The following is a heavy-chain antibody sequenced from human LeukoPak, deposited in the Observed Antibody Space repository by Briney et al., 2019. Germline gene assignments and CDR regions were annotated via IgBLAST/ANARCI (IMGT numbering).Heavy chain of an antibody. J-gene: IGHJ4*02. CDR2: INHSGST. CDR1: GGSFSGYY. V-gene: IGHV4-34*01. D-gene: IGHD3-22*01. Sequence: PSETLSLTCAVYGGSFSGYYWSWIRQPPGKGLEWIGEINHSGSTNYNPSLKSRVTISVDTSKNQFSLKLSSVTAADTAVYYCARGARYYDSSGRRADYWGQGTLVTVSS. CDR3: ARGARYYDSSGRRADY.